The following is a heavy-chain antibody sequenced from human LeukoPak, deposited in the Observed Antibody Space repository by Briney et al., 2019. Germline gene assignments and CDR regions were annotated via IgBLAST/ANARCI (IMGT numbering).Heavy chain of an antibody. J-gene: IGHJ4*02. D-gene: IGHD6-19*01. CDR1: GFSLSTYG. V-gene: IGHV3-23*01. CDR2: ITGTGGST. Sequence: GGSLRLSCAASGFSLSTYGVSWVRQPPGKGLEWVSGITGTGGSTYYADSVKGRFTVSRDTSKNTLYLQMNSLRAEDTAIYYCAEDHGTAVADFYYWGQGTLVTVSS. CDR3: AEDHGTAVADFYY.